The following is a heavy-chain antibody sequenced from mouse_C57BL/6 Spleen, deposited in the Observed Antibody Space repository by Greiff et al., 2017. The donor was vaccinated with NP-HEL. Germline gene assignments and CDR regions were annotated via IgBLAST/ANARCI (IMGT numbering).Heavy chain of an antibody. CDR2: IYPGDGDT. D-gene: IGHD2-5*01. V-gene: IGHV1-82*01. J-gene: IGHJ4*01. CDR3: ARSAYYSNAYAMDY. Sequence: VMLVESGPELVKPGASVKISCKASGYAFSSSWMNWVKQRPGKGLEWIGRIYPGDGDTNYNGKFKGKATLTADKSSSTAYMQLSSLTSEDSAVYFCARSAYYSNAYAMDYWGQGTSVTVSS. CDR1: GYAFSSSW.